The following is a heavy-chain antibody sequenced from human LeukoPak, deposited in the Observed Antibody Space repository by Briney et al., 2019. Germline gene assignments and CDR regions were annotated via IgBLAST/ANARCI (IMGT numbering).Heavy chain of an antibody. D-gene: IGHD7-27*01. CDR2: IYYSGST. Sequence: SETLSLTCTVSDGSLSSYYWSWIRQPPGKGLEWIGYIYYSGSTNYNPSLKSRVTISVDTSKNQFSLKLSSVTAADTAVYYCARRAWGQFDYWGQGTLVTVSS. J-gene: IGHJ4*02. CDR1: DGSLSSYY. V-gene: IGHV4-59*08. CDR3: ARRAWGQFDY.